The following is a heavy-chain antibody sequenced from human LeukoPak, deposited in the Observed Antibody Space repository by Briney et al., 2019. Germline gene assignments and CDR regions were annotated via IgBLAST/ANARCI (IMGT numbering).Heavy chain of an antibody. J-gene: IGHJ3*02. V-gene: IGHV4-4*07. CDR1: GGSISSYY. Sequence: SETLSLTCTVSGGSISSYYWSWIRQPAGKGLEWIGRIYTSGSTNYNPSLKSRVTMSVDTSKNQFSLKLSSVTAADTAVYYCARGRVVVTSRRVIAFDIWGQGTMVTVSS. CDR3: ARGRVVVTSRRVIAFDI. CDR2: IYTSGST. D-gene: IGHD2-2*01.